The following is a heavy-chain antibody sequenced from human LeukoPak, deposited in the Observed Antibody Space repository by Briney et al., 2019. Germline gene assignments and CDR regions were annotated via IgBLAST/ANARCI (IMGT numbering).Heavy chain of an antibody. CDR2: VYWDDDK. D-gene: IGHD2-21*01. CDR3: AHRPGRGIPAAH. CDR1: GFSFSTTGVG. V-gene: IGHV2-5*02. Sequence: SGPTLVKPTQTLTLTCTFSGFSFSTTGVGVGWVRQPPGKALEWLALVYWDDDKHYSPSLKNRLTITKDTSKNHVVLTMTNMDPVDTATYYCAHRPGRGIPAAHWGQGTLVTVSS. J-gene: IGHJ4*02.